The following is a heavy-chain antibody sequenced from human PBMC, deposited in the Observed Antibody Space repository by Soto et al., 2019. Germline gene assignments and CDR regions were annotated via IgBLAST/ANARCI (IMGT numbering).Heavy chain of an antibody. D-gene: IGHD4-17*01. Sequence: GGSLRLSCAASGFTLSGSSIHWVRQASGKGLEWVGRIRSKVNSYATTSAASLKGRFTISRDDSQNTAYLQMNSLKTEDTAVYYCTITGDYVDYYMDVWGKGTTVTVSS. CDR3: TITGDYVDYYMDV. CDR1: GFTLSGSS. V-gene: IGHV3-73*01. J-gene: IGHJ6*03. CDR2: IRSKVNSYAT.